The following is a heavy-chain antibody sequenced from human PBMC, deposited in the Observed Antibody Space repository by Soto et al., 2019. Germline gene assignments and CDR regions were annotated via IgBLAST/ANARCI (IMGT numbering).Heavy chain of an antibody. D-gene: IGHD1-1*01. Sequence: GSLRLSCAASGFTFSSYAMSWVRQAPGKPLEWVSAISGSGSSTYYAVSVKGRFTISRDNAWNTLYLQMNSLRAEDTAVYYCAKDLWNQYYFDSWGQGTLVTVSS. CDR2: ISGSGSST. CDR1: GFTFSSYA. J-gene: IGHJ4*02. V-gene: IGHV3-23*01. CDR3: AKDLWNQYYFDS.